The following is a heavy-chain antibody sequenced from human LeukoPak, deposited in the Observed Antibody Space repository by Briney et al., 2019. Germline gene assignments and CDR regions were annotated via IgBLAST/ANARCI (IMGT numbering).Heavy chain of an antibody. CDR3: ASSLLTGYPHPFDY. V-gene: IGHV1-46*01. Sequence: ASVKVSCKTSGYTFTSYYMHWVRQAPGQGLEWMGIINPSGGSTSYAQKFQGRVTMTRDMSTSTVYMELSSLRSEDTAVYYCASSLLTGYPHPFDYWGQGTLVTVSS. D-gene: IGHD3-9*01. J-gene: IGHJ4*02. CDR2: INPSGGST. CDR1: GYTFTSYY.